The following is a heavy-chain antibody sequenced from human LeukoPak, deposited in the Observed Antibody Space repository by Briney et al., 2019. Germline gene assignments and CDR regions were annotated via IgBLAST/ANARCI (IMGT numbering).Heavy chain of an antibody. D-gene: IGHD6-19*01. CDR1: GFTFSSYG. V-gene: IGHV3-23*01. CDR3: ARGLDSSGWYVGDY. CDR2: ISGSGGST. J-gene: IGHJ4*02. Sequence: GGSLRLSCAASGFTFSSYGMSWVRQAPGKGLEWVSAISGSGGSTYYTDSVKGRFTVSRDNSKNTLYLQMNSLRAEDTAVYYCARGLDSSGWYVGDYWGQGTLVTVSS.